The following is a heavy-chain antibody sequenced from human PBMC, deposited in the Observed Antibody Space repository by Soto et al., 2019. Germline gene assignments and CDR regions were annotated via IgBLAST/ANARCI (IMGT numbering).Heavy chain of an antibody. J-gene: IGHJ6*02. CDR1: GFTFSNYG. Sequence: EVQLLESGGGLIQPGGSLRLSCAASGFTFSNYGMSWVRQAPGKGLEWVSSIIGSGNSTYNADSVKGRFTISRENSRDALYLQINSMRAEDTAVYYCAKALMGNWNGRYDYDGMDVWGQGTTVTVSS. D-gene: IGHD1-20*01. CDR2: IIGSGNST. CDR3: AKALMGNWNGRYDYDGMDV. V-gene: IGHV3-23*01.